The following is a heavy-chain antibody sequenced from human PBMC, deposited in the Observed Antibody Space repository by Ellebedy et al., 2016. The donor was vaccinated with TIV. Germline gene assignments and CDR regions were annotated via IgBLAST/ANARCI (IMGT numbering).Heavy chain of an antibody. CDR1: GFSASANY. CDR3: ARRPSGSDWVYFDY. CDR2: IYSGGST. V-gene: IGHV3-66*04. D-gene: IGHD1-26*01. Sequence: GESLKISYAVSGFSASANYMSWVRQAPGKGLEWVSVIYSGGSTYYADSVKGRFTISRDNSKNTLYLQMSSLRAEDTAVYYCARRPSGSDWVYFDYWGQGTLVTVSS. J-gene: IGHJ4*02.